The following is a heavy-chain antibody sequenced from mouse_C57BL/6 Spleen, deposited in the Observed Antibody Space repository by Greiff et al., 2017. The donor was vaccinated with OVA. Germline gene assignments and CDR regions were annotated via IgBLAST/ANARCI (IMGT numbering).Heavy chain of an antibody. Sequence: VQLQQPGAELVMPGASVKLSCKASGYTFTSYWMHWVKPRPGQGLEWIGEIDPSDSYTNYNQKFKGKSTLTVDKSSSTAYIPLSSLTSEDSAVYYCARIFFGTENYFDYWGQGTTLTVSS. J-gene: IGHJ2*01. D-gene: IGHD4-1*01. CDR1: GYTFTSYW. CDR3: ARIFFGTENYFDY. CDR2: IDPSDSYT. V-gene: IGHV1-69*01.